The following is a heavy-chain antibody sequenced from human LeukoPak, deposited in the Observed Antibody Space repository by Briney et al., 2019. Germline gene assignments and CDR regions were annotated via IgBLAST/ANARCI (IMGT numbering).Heavy chain of an antibody. CDR3: ARVMRADYYDSSGYFDY. J-gene: IGHJ4*02. Sequence: PSQTLSLTCAVSGGSISSGGYSWSWIRQPPGKGLEWIGYIYHSGSTYYNPSLKSRVTISVDRSKNQFSLKLSFVTAADTAVYYCARVMRADYYDSSGYFDYWGQGTLVTVSS. CDR1: GGSISSGGYS. CDR2: IYHSGST. D-gene: IGHD3-22*01. V-gene: IGHV4-30-2*01.